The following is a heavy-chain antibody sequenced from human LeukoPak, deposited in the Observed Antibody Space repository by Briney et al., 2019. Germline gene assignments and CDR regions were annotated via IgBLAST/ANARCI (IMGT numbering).Heavy chain of an antibody. V-gene: IGHV1-8*01. CDR3: ARNDFWSGYAFDI. J-gene: IGHJ3*02. D-gene: IGHD3-3*01. CDR1: GYTFTSYD. Sequence: ASVKVSCKASGYTFTSYDINWVRQATGQVLEWMGWMNPNSGNTGYAQKFQGRVTMTRNTSISTAYMELSSLRSEDTAVYYCARNDFWSGYAFDIWGQGTMVTVSS. CDR2: MNPNSGNT.